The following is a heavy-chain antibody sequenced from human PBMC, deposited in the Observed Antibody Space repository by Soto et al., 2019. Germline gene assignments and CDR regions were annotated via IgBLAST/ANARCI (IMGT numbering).Heavy chain of an antibody. J-gene: IGHJ5*02. CDR3: AREGEPIAAAGDNWFDP. CDR2: INPNSGGT. V-gene: IGHV1-2*04. CDR1: GYTFTGYY. D-gene: IGHD6-13*01. Sequence: ASVKVSCKASGYTFTGYYMHWVRQAPGQGLEWMGWINPNSGGTNYAQKFQGWVTMTRDTSISTAYMELSRLRSDDTAVYYCAREGEPIAAAGDNWFDPWGQGTLVTVSS.